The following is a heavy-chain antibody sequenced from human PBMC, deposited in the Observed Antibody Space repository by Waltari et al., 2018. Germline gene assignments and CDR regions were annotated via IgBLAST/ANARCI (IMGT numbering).Heavy chain of an antibody. D-gene: IGHD2-15*01. CDR1: GGSITTYY. CDR3: ARGPVEYCSGGSCLNAFDY. V-gene: IGHV4-4*07. CDR2: IYTSAST. Sequence: QIQLQESGPGLVKPSETLSLTCTVSGGSITTYYWNWIRQPAGTGLEWIGRIYTSASTNYNPSLRGRVTMSVDTSKNQFSLKLSSVTAADTAVYYCARGPVEYCSGGSCLNAFDYWGQGTLVTVSS. J-gene: IGHJ4*02.